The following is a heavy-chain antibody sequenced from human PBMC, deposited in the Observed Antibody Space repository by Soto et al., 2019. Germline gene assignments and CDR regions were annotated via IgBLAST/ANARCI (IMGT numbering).Heavy chain of an antibody. D-gene: IGHD1-26*01. J-gene: IGHJ5*02. CDR2: ISYDGSNK. V-gene: IGHV3-30*18. CDR1: GFTFSSYG. Sequence: GGSLRLSCAASGFTFSSYGMHWVPQAPGKGLEWVAVISYDGSNKYYADSVKGRFTISRDNSKNTLYLQMNSLRAEDTAVYYCAKGLGRWELYNWFDPWGQGTLVTVSS. CDR3: AKGLGRWELYNWFDP.